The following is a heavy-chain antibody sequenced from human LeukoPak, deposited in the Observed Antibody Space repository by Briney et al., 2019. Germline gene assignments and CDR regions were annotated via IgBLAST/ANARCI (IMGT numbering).Heavy chain of an antibody. CDR3: ARAAAAAGGQYFDY. CDR2: INHSGST. V-gene: IGHV4-34*01. D-gene: IGHD6-13*01. CDR1: GGSFSGYY. J-gene: IGHJ4*02. Sequence: SETLSLTCAVYGGSFSGYYWSWIRQPPWKGLEWIGEINHSGSTNYNPSLKSRVTISVDTSKNQFSLKLSSVTAADTAVYYCARAAAAAGGQYFDYWGQGTLVAVSS.